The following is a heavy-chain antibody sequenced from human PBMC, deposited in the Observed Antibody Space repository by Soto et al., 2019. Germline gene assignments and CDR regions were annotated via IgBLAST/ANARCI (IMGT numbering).Heavy chain of an antibody. CDR1: GYTFTGYY. V-gene: IGHV1-2*04. CDR3: ARDSPFGYCSGGSGYSGIPDY. CDR2: INPNSGGT. Sequence: ASVKVSCKASGYTFTGYYMHWVRQAPGQGLEWMGWINPNSGGTNYAQKFQGWVTMTRDTSISTAYKELSRLRSDDTAVYYCARDSPFGYCSGGSGYSGIPDYWG. D-gene: IGHD2-15*01. J-gene: IGHJ4*01.